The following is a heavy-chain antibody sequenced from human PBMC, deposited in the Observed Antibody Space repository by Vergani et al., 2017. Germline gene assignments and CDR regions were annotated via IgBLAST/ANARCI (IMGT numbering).Heavy chain of an antibody. V-gene: IGHV4-30-2*03. Sequence: QLQLQESGSGLVKPSQTLSLTCAVSGGSISSGGYSWSWIRQPPGKGLEWIGSIYYSGSTYYNPSLKSRVTISVDTSKNQFSLKLSSVTAADTAVYYCARLKRGVYFDYWGQGTLVTVSS. CDR3: ARLKRGVYFDY. CDR2: IYYSGST. CDR1: GGSISSGGYS. J-gene: IGHJ4*02.